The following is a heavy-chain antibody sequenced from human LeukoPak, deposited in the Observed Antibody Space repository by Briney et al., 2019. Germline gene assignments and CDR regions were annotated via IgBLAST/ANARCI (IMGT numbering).Heavy chain of an antibody. J-gene: IGHJ4*02. CDR1: GGSISSSSYY. V-gene: IGHV4-39*07. CDR3: ARTGALGVGEFDS. CDR2: IYYSGST. D-gene: IGHD3-16*01. Sequence: SETLSLTCTVSGGSISSSSYYWGWIRQPPGKGLEWIGSIYYSGSTYYNPSLKSRVTISVDRSKNQFSLKLSSVTAADTAVYHCARTGALGVGEFDSWGQGTLVTVSS.